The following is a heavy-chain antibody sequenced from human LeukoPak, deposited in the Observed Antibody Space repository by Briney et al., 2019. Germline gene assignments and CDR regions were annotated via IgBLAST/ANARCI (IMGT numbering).Heavy chain of an antibody. CDR1: GGSVSSGSYY. CDR3: ARGRYYYDSSGYLTDAFDI. Sequence: SETLSLTCTVSGGSVSSGSYYWGWIRQPPGKGLEWIGYIYYSGSTNYNPSLKSRVTISVDTSRNQFSLKLSSVTAADTAVYYCARGRYYYDSSGYLTDAFDIWGQGTMVTVSS. CDR2: IYYSGST. D-gene: IGHD3-22*01. V-gene: IGHV4-61*01. J-gene: IGHJ3*02.